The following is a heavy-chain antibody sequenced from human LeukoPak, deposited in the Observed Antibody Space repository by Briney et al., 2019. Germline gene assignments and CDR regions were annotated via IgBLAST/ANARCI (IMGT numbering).Heavy chain of an antibody. Sequence: GGSLRLSCVVSGFTFNRCWMNWVRQAPGKGLEWVAHINPDGRDTYYVDSVKGRFTISRDNAQNSMYLQMSSLRVEDTAVYYCTSWGDTTAEYFQRWGQGTLVTVSS. CDR1: GFTFNRCW. CDR3: TSWGDTTAEYFQR. J-gene: IGHJ1*01. CDR2: INPDGRDT. D-gene: IGHD2-21*02. V-gene: IGHV3-7*01.